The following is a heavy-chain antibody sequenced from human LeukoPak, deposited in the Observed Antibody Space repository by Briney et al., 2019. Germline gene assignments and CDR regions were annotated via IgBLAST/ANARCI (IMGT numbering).Heavy chain of an antibody. CDR3: ARGMLYYYGSGSYYNEDY. CDR2: MNPNSGNT. V-gene: IGHV1-8*01. D-gene: IGHD3-10*01. CDR1: VYTFTSYD. Sequence: ASVKVSCKASVYTFTSYDINWVRQATGQGLEWMRWMNPNSGNTGYAQKFQGRVTMTRNTSISTAYMELSSLRSEDTAVYYCARGMLYYYGSGSYYNEDYWGQGTLVTVSS. J-gene: IGHJ4*02.